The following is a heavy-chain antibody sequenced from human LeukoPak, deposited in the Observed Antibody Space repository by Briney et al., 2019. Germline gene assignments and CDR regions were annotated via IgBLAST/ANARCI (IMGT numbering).Heavy chain of an antibody. CDR1: GFTFSSYS. J-gene: IGHJ4*02. D-gene: IGHD6-6*01. Sequence: GGSLRLSCAASGFTFSSYSMNWVRQAPGRGLEWVSSISSSSSYIYYADSVKGRFTISRDNAKNSLYLQMNSLGAEDTAVYYCARDLEYSSSRPFDYWGQGTLVTVSS. CDR3: ARDLEYSSSRPFDY. V-gene: IGHV3-21*01. CDR2: ISSSSSYI.